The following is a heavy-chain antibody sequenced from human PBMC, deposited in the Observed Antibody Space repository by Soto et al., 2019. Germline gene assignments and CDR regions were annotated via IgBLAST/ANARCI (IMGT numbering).Heavy chain of an antibody. CDR2: INAGNGNT. Sequence: SCEESGYTIAGYARQWLRQAPGQRLEWMGWINAGNGNTKYSQKFQGRVTITRDTSASTAYMELSSLRSEDTAVYYCAREQQLVPYYYYCMDVWCPGTTLT. CDR1: GYTIAGYA. J-gene: IGHJ6*02. CDR3: AREQQLVPYYYYCMDV. D-gene: IGHD6-13*01. V-gene: IGHV1-3*01.